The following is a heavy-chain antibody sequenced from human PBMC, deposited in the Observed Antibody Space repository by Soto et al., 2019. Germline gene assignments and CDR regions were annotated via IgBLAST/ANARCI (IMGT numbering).Heavy chain of an antibody. CDR3: ARESEDLTSNFDY. CDR2: ISSTTNYI. Sequence: PGGSLRLSCAASGFTFTSDSMNWVRQAPGKGLEWVSSISSTTNYIYYGDSMKGRFTISRDNAKNSLYLEMNSLRAEDTAVYYCARESEDLTSNFDYWGQGTLVTVSS. J-gene: IGHJ4*02. CDR1: GFTFTSDS. V-gene: IGHV3-21*06.